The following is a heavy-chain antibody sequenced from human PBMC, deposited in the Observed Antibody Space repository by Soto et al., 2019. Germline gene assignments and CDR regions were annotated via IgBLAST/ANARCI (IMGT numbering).Heavy chain of an antibody. J-gene: IGHJ4*02. CDR1: GFTFDNCG. D-gene: IGHD2-15*01. CDR3: VQGRYPTMATPLDH. CDR2: ISWDSSTI. Sequence: EVQLVESGGGLVQPGRSLRLSCAASGFTFDNCGMHWVRQAPGKGLEWVAGISWDSSTIGYADSVKGRVIISRDDAKHSLYLQMDSLRGEDTALYYCVQGRYPTMATPLDHWGQGTQVIVSS. V-gene: IGHV3-9*01.